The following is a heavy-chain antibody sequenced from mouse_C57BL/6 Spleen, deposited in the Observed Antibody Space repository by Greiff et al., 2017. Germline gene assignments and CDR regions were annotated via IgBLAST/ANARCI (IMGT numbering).Heavy chain of an antibody. CDR3: ARSYYDYPFAY. Sequence: QVQLQQSGAELVRPGTSVKVSCKASGYAFTNYLIEWVKQRPGQGLEWIGVINPGSGGTNYNEKFKGKATLTADKSSSTAYMHLSSLTSEDSAVYFCARSYYDYPFAYWGQGTLVTVSA. CDR1: GYAFTNYL. J-gene: IGHJ3*01. V-gene: IGHV1-54*01. CDR2: INPGSGGT. D-gene: IGHD2-4*01.